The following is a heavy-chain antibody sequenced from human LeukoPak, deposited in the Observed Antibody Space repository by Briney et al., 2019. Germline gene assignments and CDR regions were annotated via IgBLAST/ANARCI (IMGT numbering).Heavy chain of an antibody. Sequence: GGSLRLSCAASGVTFSSYGMHWVRQAPGKGLEWVAFIRYDGSNKYYADSVKGRFTISRDNSKNTLYLQMNSLRAEDTAVYYCAKSEAAGTTFWYFDYWGQGTLVTVSS. CDR1: GVTFSSYG. CDR2: IRYDGSNK. CDR3: AKSEAAGTTFWYFDY. D-gene: IGHD6-13*01. V-gene: IGHV3-30*02. J-gene: IGHJ4*02.